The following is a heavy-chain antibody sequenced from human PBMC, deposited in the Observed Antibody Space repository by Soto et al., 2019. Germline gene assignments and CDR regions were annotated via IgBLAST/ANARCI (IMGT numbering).Heavy chain of an antibody. D-gene: IGHD3-3*01. CDR3: AKDSLRLPVFGVVITTYYYYYMDV. J-gene: IGHJ6*03. V-gene: IGHV1-69*13. CDR2: IIPIFGTA. CDR1: GGTFRSYA. Sequence: SVKVSCKASGGTFRSYAISWVRQAPGQGLEWMGGIIPIFGTANYAQKFQGRVTITADESKNTLYLQMNSLRAEDTAVYYCAKDSLRLPVFGVVITTYYYYYMDVWGKGTTVTVSS.